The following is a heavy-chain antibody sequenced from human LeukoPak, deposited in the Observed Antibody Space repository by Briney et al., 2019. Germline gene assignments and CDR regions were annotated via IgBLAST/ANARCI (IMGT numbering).Heavy chain of an antibody. V-gene: IGHV3-23*01. D-gene: IGHD6-19*01. J-gene: IGHJ4*02. CDR1: GFTFNSYA. CDR2: VSGSGGIT. CDR3: AKWLAFAY. Sequence: GGSLRLSCAASGFTFNSYAMTWVRQAPGKGLEWVSHVSGSGGITYYADSVKGRFTISRDNSKNTLYLQMNSLRAEDTAVYYCAKWLAFAYRGQGTLVTVSS.